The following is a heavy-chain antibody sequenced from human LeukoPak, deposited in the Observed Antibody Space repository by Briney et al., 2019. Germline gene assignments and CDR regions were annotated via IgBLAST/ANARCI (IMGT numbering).Heavy chain of an antibody. CDR1: GFTFRNYW. J-gene: IGHJ2*01. D-gene: IGHD4-17*01. V-gene: IGHV3-74*01. CDR3: AREDYNDSGWYFDL. Sequence: AESLRLSCAASGFTFRNYWMHWVRQAPGRGLVWVARIKSDGTSTTYADPVKGRFTISRDNAKNTLYVQMNSPRAEDTAVYYCAREDYNDSGWYFDLWGRGTLVTVSS. CDR2: IKSDGTST.